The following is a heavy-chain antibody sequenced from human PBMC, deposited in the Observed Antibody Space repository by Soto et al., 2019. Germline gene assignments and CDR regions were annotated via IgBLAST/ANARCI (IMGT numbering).Heavy chain of an antibody. D-gene: IGHD2-15*01. J-gene: IGHJ4*02. Sequence: ASVKVSCKASGYTFISYYIHWVRQAPGQGLEWMGGIVPIVDTSTYAQKFQGRVTITADESTSTVYMELSSLRSDDTAVYYCVRVVATPGSPKNWGKETLATVPS. V-gene: IGHV1-69*13. CDR3: VRVVATPGSPKN. CDR1: GYTFISYY. CDR2: IVPIVDTS.